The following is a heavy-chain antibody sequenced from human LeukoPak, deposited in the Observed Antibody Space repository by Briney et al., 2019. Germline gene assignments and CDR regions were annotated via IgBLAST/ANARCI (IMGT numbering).Heavy chain of an antibody. CDR1: GGSISSSSCY. V-gene: IGHV4-39*07. Sequence: SETLSLTCTVSGGSISSSSCYWGWIRQPPGKGLEWIGGIYYSGSTYYNPSLKSRVTISVDTSKNQFSLKLSSVTAADTAVYYCAREPKSSSSDYWGQGTLVTVSS. J-gene: IGHJ4*02. D-gene: IGHD6-6*01. CDR2: IYYSGST. CDR3: AREPKSSSSDY.